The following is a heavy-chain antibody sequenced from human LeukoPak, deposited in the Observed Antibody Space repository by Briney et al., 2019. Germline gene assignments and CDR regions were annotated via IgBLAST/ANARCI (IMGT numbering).Heavy chain of an antibody. CDR2: INPNSGGT. CDR3: ARVGTAAGRIDP. D-gene: IGHD6-13*01. J-gene: IGHJ5*02. CDR1: GYTFTGYY. Sequence: ASVKVSCKASGYTFTGYYMHWVRQAPGQGPEWMGWINPNSGGTNYAQKFQGRVTMTRDTSISTAYMELSRLRSDDTAVYYCARVGTAAGRIDPWGQGTLVTVSS. V-gene: IGHV1-2*02.